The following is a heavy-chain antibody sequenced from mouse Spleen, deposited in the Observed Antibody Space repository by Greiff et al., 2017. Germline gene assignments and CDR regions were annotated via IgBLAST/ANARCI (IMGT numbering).Heavy chain of an antibody. V-gene: IGHV5-9-3*01. Sequence: DVHLVESGGGLVKPGGSLKLSCAASGFTFSSYAMSWVRQTPEKRLEWVATISSGGSYTYYPDSVKGRFTISRDNAKNTLYLQMSSLRSEDTAMYYCARHDYDGTSPFAYWGQGTLVTVSA. CDR3: ARHDYDGTSPFAY. CDR2: ISSGGSYT. J-gene: IGHJ3*01. CDR1: GFTFSSYA. D-gene: IGHD2-4*01.